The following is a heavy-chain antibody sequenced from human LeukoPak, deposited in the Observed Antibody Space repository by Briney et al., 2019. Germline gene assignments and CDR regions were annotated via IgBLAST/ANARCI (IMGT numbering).Heavy chain of an antibody. J-gene: IGHJ4*02. CDR2: ISSSSSYI. CDR1: GFTFSSYS. V-gene: IGHV3-21*01. Sequence: GGSLRLSCAASGFTFSSYSMNWVRQAPGKGLEWVSSISSSSSYIYYADSVKGRFTISRDNAKNSLYLRMNSLRAGDTAVYYCARSFLSIAAAATDYWGQGTLVTVSS. CDR3: ARSFLSIAAAATDY. D-gene: IGHD6-13*01.